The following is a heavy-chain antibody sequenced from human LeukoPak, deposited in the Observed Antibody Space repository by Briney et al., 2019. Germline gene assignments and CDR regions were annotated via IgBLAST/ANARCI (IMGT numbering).Heavy chain of an antibody. CDR3: AKDAHDYSNYGWFDL. CDR1: GFTVSSNY. D-gene: IGHD4-11*01. Sequence: GGSLRLSCAASGFTVSSNYMSWVRQAPGKGLEWVSGISGSAVSTFYADSVKGRFTISRDNSKNTLYLQMNSLRVEDTAVYYCAKDAHDYSNYGWFDLWGHGTLVTVSS. V-gene: IGHV3-23*01. J-gene: IGHJ5*02. CDR2: ISGSAVST.